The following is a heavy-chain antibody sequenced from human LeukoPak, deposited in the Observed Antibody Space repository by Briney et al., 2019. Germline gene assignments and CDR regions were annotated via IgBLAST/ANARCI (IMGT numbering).Heavy chain of an antibody. J-gene: IGHJ5*02. Sequence: PSETLSLTCTVSGGSISSGGFYWSWVRQHPGKGLEWVGYIHYSGSSYSNPSLRSRVTLSVDTSKNQVSLKLTSVTAADTAVYYCARDALDTTVWGTFPGGFDPWGQGTLVTVSS. CDR2: IHYSGSS. V-gene: IGHV4-31*03. D-gene: IGHD4-17*01. CDR1: GGSISSGGFY. CDR3: ARDALDTTVWGTFPGGFDP.